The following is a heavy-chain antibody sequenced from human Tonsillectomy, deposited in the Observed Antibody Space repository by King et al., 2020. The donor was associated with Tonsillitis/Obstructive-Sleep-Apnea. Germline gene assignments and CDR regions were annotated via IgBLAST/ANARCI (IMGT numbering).Heavy chain of an antibody. Sequence: VQLVESGGGLVQPGRSLRLSCAASGFTFDDYAMHWVRQAPGKGLEWVSGISWNSGSIGYGDAVQGRFTISRDNAKNSLYLQMNSLGAEDTALYYCAKDTEVGDFWSGPSDYWGQGTLVTVSS. D-gene: IGHD3-3*01. CDR2: ISWNSGSI. V-gene: IGHV3-9*01. CDR3: AKDTEVGDFWSGPSDY. J-gene: IGHJ4*02. CDR1: GFTFDDYA.